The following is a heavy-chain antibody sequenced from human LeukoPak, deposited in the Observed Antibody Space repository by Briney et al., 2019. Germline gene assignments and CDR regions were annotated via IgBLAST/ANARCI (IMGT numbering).Heavy chain of an antibody. CDR1: GGSITGSSNY. J-gene: IGHJ4*02. V-gene: IGHV4-39*07. Sequence: SETLSLTCNVSGGSITGSSNYWGWIRQPPGKGLEWIGSIYCITYYNPSLKSRVTISVDTAKNKFSLKLRSLTAADTALYYCARADIAAAGGGYFDYWGQGALVTVSS. CDR2: IYCIT. CDR3: ARADIAAAGGGYFDY. D-gene: IGHD6-13*01.